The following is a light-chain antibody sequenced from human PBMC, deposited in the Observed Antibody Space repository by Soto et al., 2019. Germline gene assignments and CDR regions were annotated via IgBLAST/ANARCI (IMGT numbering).Light chain of an antibody. J-gene: IGLJ2*01. CDR3: SSYTSSSTPHVV. V-gene: IGLV2-14*01. CDR2: DVS. Sequence: SALTQPASVSGSPGQSITISCTGTSSDVGGYNYVSWYQQHPGKAPKLMIYDVSNRPSGVSNRFSGSKSGNTASLTISGLQAEDGADYYCSSYTSSSTPHVVFGGGTKLTVL. CDR1: SSDVGGYNY.